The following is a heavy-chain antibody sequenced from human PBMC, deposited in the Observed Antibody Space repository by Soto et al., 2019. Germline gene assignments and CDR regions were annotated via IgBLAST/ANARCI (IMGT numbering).Heavy chain of an antibody. J-gene: IGHJ4*02. CDR2: ISYDGSTK. CDR3: ARGTTAAREAFDY. Sequence: QVQLVESVGGVVQPGRSLRVSCAASGFTFSSYAMHWVRQAPGKGLEWVAVISYDGSTKYYADSVKGRFTISRDNSKNTLYLQMNSLRTEDTAVYYCARGTTAAREAFDYWGQGTLVTVSS. CDR1: GFTFSSYA. V-gene: IGHV3-30-3*01. D-gene: IGHD1-1*01.